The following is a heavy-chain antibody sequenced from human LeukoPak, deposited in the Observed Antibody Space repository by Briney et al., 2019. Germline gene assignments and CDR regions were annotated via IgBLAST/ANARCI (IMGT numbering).Heavy chain of an antibody. D-gene: IGHD6-6*01. J-gene: IGHJ5*02. CDR2: ISWNSGSI. Sequence: GGSLRLFCAASGFTFSSYAMSWVRQAPGKGLEWVSGISWNSGSIGYADSVKSRFTISRDNAKNSLYLQMNSLRAEDTAVYYCARDRGSSSSRWFDPWGQGTLVTVSS. CDR3: ARDRGSSSSRWFDP. V-gene: IGHV3-20*04. CDR1: GFTFSSYA.